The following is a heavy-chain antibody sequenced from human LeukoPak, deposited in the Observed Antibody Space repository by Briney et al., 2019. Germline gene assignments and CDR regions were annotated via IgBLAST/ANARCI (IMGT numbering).Heavy chain of an antibody. CDR3: ARGGYYYDSSGYPFDY. D-gene: IGHD3-22*01. J-gene: IGHJ4*02. CDR2: ISTYNGNA. CDR1: GYTFPING. V-gene: IGHV1-18*01. Sequence: ASVKVSCKASGYTFPINGISWVRQAPGQGLEWMGWISTYNGNANYVQKLQGRVTMTTDTSTSTAYMELRSLRSDDTAVYYCARGGYYYDSSGYPFDYWGQGTLVTVSS.